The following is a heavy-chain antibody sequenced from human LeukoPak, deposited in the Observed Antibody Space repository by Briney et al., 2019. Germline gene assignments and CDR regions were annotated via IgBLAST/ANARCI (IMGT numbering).Heavy chain of an antibody. Sequence: PGGSLRLSCAVSGFIFSDYGFHWVRQAPGKGLEWVAVTRFDGSIKQYADSVKGRFTISRDDSKNTLYLQMNFLKSEDTAVYYCARWGGTRQYYFDYWGQGTQVTVSS. D-gene: IGHD1-1*01. CDR2: TRFDGSIK. CDR1: GFIFSDYG. J-gene: IGHJ4*02. V-gene: IGHV3-33*01. CDR3: ARWGGTRQYYFDY.